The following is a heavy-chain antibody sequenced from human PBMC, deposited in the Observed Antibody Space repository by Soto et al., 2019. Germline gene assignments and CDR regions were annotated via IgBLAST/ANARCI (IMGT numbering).Heavy chain of an antibody. CDR2: IYYSGST. J-gene: IGHJ4*02. D-gene: IGHD1-26*01. Sequence: PSETLSLTCTVSGGSISSYYWSWIRQPPGKGLEWIGYIYYSGSTNYNPSLKSRVTISVDTSKNQFSLQMNSLRAEDTGVYYCVRDDFGLGLDHWGLGTQVTVSS. V-gene: IGHV4-59*12. CDR3: VRDDFGLGLDH. CDR1: GGSISSYY.